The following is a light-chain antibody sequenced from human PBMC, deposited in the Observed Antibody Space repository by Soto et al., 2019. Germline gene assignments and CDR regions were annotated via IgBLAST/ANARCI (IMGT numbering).Light chain of an antibody. CDR2: WAS. V-gene: IGKV4-1*01. Sequence: DIAMTQSPDSLPVSLGERATINCGSSQSILYISNNKNYLAWYQQKPGQPPKLLISWASARESGVPDRFSGSGFGTVFTPTISSLQAEDVPVYYGKKYKSPPPPSAQGTRLEIK. CDR3: KKYKSPPPP. CDR1: QSILYISNNKNY. J-gene: IGKJ5*01.